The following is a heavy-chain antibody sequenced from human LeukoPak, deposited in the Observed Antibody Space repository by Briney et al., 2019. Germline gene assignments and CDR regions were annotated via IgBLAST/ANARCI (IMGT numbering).Heavy chain of an antibody. V-gene: IGHV3-23*01. CDR3: ASNSYDSSGYYG. J-gene: IGHJ4*02. CDR1: GFTFSSYA. CDR2: ISGSGGST. Sequence: GGSLRLSCAASGFTFSSYAMSWVRQAPRKGLEWVSAISGSGGSTYYADSVKGRFTISRDNSKNTLYLQMNSLRAEDTAVYYCASNSYDSSGYYGWGQGTLVTVSS. D-gene: IGHD3-22*01.